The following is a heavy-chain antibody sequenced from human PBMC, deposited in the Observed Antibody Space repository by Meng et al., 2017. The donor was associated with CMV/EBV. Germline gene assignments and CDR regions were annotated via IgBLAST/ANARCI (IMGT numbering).Heavy chain of an antibody. Sequence: ASVTVSCKASGYTFTSYDINWVRQATGQGLEWMGWMNPNSGNTGYAQKFQGRVTMTRNTSISTAYMELSSLRSEDTAVYYCAREGRGYSYGYYYYYGMDVWGQGTTVTVSS. CDR3: AREGRGYSYGYYYYYGMDV. J-gene: IGHJ6*02. D-gene: IGHD5-18*01. CDR1: GYTFTSYD. CDR2: MNPNSGNT. V-gene: IGHV1-8*01.